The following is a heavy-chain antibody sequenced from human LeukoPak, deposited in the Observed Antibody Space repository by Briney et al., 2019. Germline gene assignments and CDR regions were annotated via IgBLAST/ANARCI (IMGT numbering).Heavy chain of an antibody. V-gene: IGHV1-2*02. J-gene: IGHJ4*02. CDR2: INPNSGGT. D-gene: IGHD1-26*01. Sequence: ASVKVSCKPSGYTFTGYYIHWVRQAPGLGLEWMGWINPNSGGTNYAQKFQGRVTMTRDTSISAAHMELSRLTFDDTAMYYCARVSYTGTYTYDYWGQGTLVTVSS. CDR3: ARVSYTGTYTYDY. CDR1: GYTFTGYY.